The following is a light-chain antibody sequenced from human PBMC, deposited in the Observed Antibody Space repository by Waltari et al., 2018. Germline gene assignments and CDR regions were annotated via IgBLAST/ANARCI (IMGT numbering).Light chain of an antibody. V-gene: IGKV2-28*01. Sequence: ETVMTQSPLSLPVNPGETASISCKSSQSLLDSNGHHYLEWYLKRPGQSPQLLIYLGSSRASGVPDRITGSGSGTEFTLMISRVEPADVGVYYCMQALRTPFAFGPGTTV. CDR2: LGS. CDR1: QSLLDSNGHHY. J-gene: IGKJ3*01. CDR3: MQALRTPFA.